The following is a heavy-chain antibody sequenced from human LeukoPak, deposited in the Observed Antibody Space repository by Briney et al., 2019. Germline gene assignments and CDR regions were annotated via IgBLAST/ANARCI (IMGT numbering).Heavy chain of an antibody. Sequence: SETLSLTCTVSGGSLSSYYWSWIRQPPGEGLEWIGYIYYSGSTNYNPSLKSRVTISVDTSKNQFSLKLSSVTAADTAVYYCARCKVGARPDYYYGMDVWGQGTTVTVSS. D-gene: IGHD1-26*01. CDR3: ARCKVGARPDYYYGMDV. J-gene: IGHJ6*02. CDR1: GGSLSSYY. V-gene: IGHV4-59*01. CDR2: IYYSGST.